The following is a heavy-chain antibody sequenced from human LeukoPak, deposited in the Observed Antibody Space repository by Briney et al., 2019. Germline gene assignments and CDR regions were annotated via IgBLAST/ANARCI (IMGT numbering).Heavy chain of an antibody. CDR3: AREGRGWAFDI. CDR2: INSNSGGT. CDR1: GYTFTGYY. D-gene: IGHD2-15*01. J-gene: IGHJ3*02. V-gene: IGHV1-2*02. Sequence: GASVKVSCKASGYTFTGYYMHWVRQAPGQGLEWMGWINSNSGGTNYAQKFQGRVTMTRDTSISTAYMELSRLRSDDTAVYYCAREGRGWAFDIWGQGTMVTVSS.